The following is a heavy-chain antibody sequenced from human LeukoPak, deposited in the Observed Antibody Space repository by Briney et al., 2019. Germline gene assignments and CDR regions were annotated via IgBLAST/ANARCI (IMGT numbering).Heavy chain of an antibody. D-gene: IGHD1-26*01. CDR2: IIPISGTT. CDR3: ARKLRLGGNWFDP. CDR1: GGTFTSYA. V-gene: IGHV1-69*13. J-gene: IGHJ5*02. Sequence: ASVKVSCKTSGGTFTSYAITWVRQAPGQGLESMGKIIPISGTTNYAQKFQGRVTFTADESTSTAYMELSSLRSEDTALYYCARKLRLGGNWFDPWGQGTLVTVSS.